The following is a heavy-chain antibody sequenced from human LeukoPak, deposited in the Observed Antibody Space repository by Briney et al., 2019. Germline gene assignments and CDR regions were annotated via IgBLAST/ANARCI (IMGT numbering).Heavy chain of an antibody. CDR2: IYYSGST. V-gene: IGHV4-59*01. Sequence: PSETPSLTCAVYGGSFSGYYWSWIRQPPGKGLEWIGYIYYSGSTNYNPSLKSRVTISVDTSKNQFSLKLSSVTAADTAVYYCARGPPDYMSPNWFDPWGQGTLVTVSS. CDR1: GGSFSGYY. CDR3: ARGPPDYMSPNWFDP. J-gene: IGHJ5*02. D-gene: IGHD3-10*01.